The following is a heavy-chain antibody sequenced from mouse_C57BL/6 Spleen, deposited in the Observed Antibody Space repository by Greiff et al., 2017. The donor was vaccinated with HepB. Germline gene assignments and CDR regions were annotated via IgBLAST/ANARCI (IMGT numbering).Heavy chain of an antibody. CDR3: ARGRGLGPLDY. V-gene: IGHV3-6*01. CDR1: GYSITSGYY. D-gene: IGHD3-3*01. CDR2: ISYDGSN. J-gene: IGHJ2*01. Sequence: VQLQQSGPGLVKPSQSLSLTCSVTGYSITSGYYWNWIRQFPGNKLEWMGYISYDGSNNYNPSLKNRISITRDTSKNQFFLKLNSVTTEDTATYYCARGRGLGPLDYWGQGTTLTVSS.